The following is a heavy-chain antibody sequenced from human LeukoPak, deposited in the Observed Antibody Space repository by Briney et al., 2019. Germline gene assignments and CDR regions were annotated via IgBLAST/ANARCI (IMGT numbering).Heavy chain of an antibody. CDR2: IYSGGST. V-gene: IGHV3-53*01. CDR3: ARGYYGSTYYYYYYMDV. CDR1: GFTDSSNY. J-gene: IGHJ6*03. D-gene: IGHD3-10*01. Sequence: GGSLRLSCAASGFTDSSNYMSWVRQAPGKGLEWVSVIYSGGSTYYADSVKGRFTISRDNSKNTLYLQMNSLRAEDTAVYYSARGYYGSTYYYYYYMDVWGKGTTVTVSS.